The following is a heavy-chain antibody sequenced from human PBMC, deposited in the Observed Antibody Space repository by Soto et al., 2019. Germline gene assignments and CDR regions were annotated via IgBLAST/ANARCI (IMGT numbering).Heavy chain of an antibody. Sequence: SETLSLTCTVSGGSISSSSYYWGWIRQPPGKGLEWIGSIYYSGSTYYNPSLKSRVTIAVDTSKNQFSLKLSSVTAADTAVYYCARLSHYRIDYWGQGTLVTVSS. D-gene: IGHD1-26*01. J-gene: IGHJ4*02. V-gene: IGHV4-39*01. CDR2: IYYSGST. CDR1: GGSISSSSYY. CDR3: ARLSHYRIDY.